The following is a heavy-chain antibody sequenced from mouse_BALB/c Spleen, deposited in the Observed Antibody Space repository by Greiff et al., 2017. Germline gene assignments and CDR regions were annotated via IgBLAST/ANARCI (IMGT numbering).Heavy chain of an antibody. J-gene: IGHJ3*01. Sequence: DVMLVESGGGLVQPGGSRKLSCAASGFTFSSFGMHWVRQAPEKGLEWVAYISSGSSTIYYADTVKGRFTISRDNPKNTLFLQMTSLRSEDTAMYYCARGTTVVAPFAYWGQGTLVTVSA. CDR1: GFTFSSFG. V-gene: IGHV5-17*02. CDR2: ISSGSSTI. D-gene: IGHD1-1*01. CDR3: ARGTTVVAPFAY.